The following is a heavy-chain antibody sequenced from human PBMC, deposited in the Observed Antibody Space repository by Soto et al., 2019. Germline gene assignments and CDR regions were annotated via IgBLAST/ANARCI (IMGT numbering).Heavy chain of an antibody. V-gene: IGHV4-30-4*01. J-gene: IGHJ5*02. CDR3: VRTARQGAVAPHWFDR. D-gene: IGHD2-21*02. CDR2: VYYTGST. CDR1: GASIRSTDYY. Sequence: SETLSLTCTVSGASIRSTDYYWSWIRQAPGKGLEWIGYVYYTGSTYYNPSLMSRLTIPVDTPKNQFSLKLTSVTAAETAVYYCVRTARQGAVAPHWFDRWGQGTQVTVSS.